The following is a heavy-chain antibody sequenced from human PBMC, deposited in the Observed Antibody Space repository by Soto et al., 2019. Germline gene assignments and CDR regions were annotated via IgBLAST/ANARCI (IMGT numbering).Heavy chain of an antibody. D-gene: IGHD5-12*01. J-gene: IGHJ6*02. V-gene: IGHV4-61*01. CDR1: GGSVSSGSYY. CDR2: IYYSGST. CDR3: AMATYYYYGMVV. Sequence: PSETLSITCTVSGGSVSSGSYYWSWVRQPPGKGLEWIAYIYYSGSTNYNPSLKSRVTISVDRSKNQFSLKLNSVTAADTAVYYCAMATYYYYGMVVWCPGPTVSVFS.